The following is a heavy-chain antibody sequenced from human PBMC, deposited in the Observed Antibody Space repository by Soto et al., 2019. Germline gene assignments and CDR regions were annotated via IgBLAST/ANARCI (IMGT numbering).Heavy chain of an antibody. CDR3: ARDRLRLGELSLLGYFDY. Sequence: GGSLRLSCAASGFTFSRHTMHWVRQAPGKGLEWVASISYDGGNKYYADSVKGRFTISRDNSKNTLSVQMDSLRAEDTAVYYCARDRLRLGELSLLGYFDYWGQGTLVTVSS. CDR1: GFTFSRHT. D-gene: IGHD3-16*02. V-gene: IGHV3-30*04. J-gene: IGHJ4*02. CDR2: ISYDGGNK.